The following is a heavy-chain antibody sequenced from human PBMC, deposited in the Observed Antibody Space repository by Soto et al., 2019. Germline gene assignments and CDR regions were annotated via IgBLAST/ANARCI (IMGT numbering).Heavy chain of an antibody. CDR3: ARLTAVTIDS. J-gene: IGHJ4*02. D-gene: IGHD4-17*01. V-gene: IGHV4-59*01. CDR2: MYYSGST. CDR1: GGSISSFY. Sequence: LETLSLTCTVSGGSISSFYWSWIRQPPGKGLEWIGYMYYSGSTNYNPSLKSRVTISVDTSKNQFSLNLSSVTAADTAVYYCARLTAVTIDSWGQGTLVTVSS.